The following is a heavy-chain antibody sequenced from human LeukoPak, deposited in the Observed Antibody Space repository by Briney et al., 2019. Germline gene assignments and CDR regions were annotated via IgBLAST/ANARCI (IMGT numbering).Heavy chain of an antibody. Sequence: SETLSLTCTVSGGSISSGGYYWSWIRQHPGKGLEWIGYIYYSGSTYYNPSLKSRVTISVDTSKNQLSLKLSSVTAADTAVYYCARVSAGYSSSWYDAQDNWFDPWGQGTLVTVSS. J-gene: IGHJ5*02. CDR1: GGSISSGGYY. V-gene: IGHV4-31*03. D-gene: IGHD6-13*01. CDR2: IYYSGST. CDR3: ARVSAGYSSSWYDAQDNWFDP.